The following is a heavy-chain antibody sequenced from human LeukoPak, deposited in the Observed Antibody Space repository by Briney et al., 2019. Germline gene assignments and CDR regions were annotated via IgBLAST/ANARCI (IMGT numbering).Heavy chain of an antibody. Sequence: SQTLSLTCTVSGGSISSGGYYWSWIRQHPGKGLEWIGYIYYSGSTYYNPSLKSRVTISVDTSKNQFSLKLSSVTAADTAVYYCARVGMTTRACYYWGQGTLVTVSS. CDR1: GGSISSGGYY. V-gene: IGHV4-31*03. CDR2: IYYSGST. D-gene: IGHD4-17*01. CDR3: ARVGMTTRACYY. J-gene: IGHJ4*02.